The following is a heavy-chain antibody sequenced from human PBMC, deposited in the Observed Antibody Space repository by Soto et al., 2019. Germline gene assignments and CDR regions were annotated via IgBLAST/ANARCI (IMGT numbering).Heavy chain of an antibody. CDR3: ASVGWSGYHYRWFDP. J-gene: IGHJ5*02. Sequence: SETLSLTCTVSGGSISSSSYYWGWIRQPPGKGLEWIGSIYYSGSTYYNPSLKGRVTISVDTSKNQFSLKLSSVTAADTAVYYCASVGWSGYHYRWFDPWGQGTLVTVSS. V-gene: IGHV4-39*01. D-gene: IGHD3-3*01. CDR2: IYYSGST. CDR1: GGSISSSSYY.